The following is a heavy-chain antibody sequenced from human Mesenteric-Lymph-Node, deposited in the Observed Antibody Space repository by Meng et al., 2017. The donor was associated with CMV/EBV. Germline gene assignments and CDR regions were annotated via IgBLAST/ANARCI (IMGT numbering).Heavy chain of an antibody. V-gene: IGHV3-11*01. J-gene: IGHJ6*02. CDR2: ISSSGSTI. CDR1: GFTFSDYY. D-gene: IGHD3-16*02. CDR3: ASYYEYVWGNYHYAYGMDV. Sequence: GESLKISCAASGFTFSDYYMSWIRQAPGKGLEWVSYISSSGSTIYYADSVKGRFTISRDNAKNSLYLQMNSLRAEDTAVYYCASYYEYVWGNYHYAYGMDVWGQGTTVTVSS.